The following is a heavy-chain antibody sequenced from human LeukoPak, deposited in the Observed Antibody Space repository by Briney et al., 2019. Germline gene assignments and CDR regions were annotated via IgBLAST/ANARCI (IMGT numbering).Heavy chain of an antibody. CDR1: GFTFDDYA. CDR2: ISWNSGTI. J-gene: IGHJ4*02. Sequence: QPGRSLRLSCAASGFTFDDYAMHWVRQAPGKGLEWVSGISWNSGTIGHADSVKGRFTISRDNAKDSLYLQMNSLRTDDTALYYCARGLEKGYSYGIDYWGQGTLVTVSS. V-gene: IGHV3-9*01. CDR3: ARGLEKGYSYGIDY. D-gene: IGHD5-18*01.